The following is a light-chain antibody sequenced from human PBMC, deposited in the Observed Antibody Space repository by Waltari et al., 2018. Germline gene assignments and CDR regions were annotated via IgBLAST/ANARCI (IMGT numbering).Light chain of an antibody. J-gene: IGLJ1*01. CDR3: QAWDSSSDSYV. CDR1: KLGHKF. CDR2: QDK. Sequence: YELTQPPSVSVSAGQTASIPCSGDKLGHKFVCWFQQRPGQSPVLVIYQDKKRPSGIPERFSGSNSGNTATLTISGTQPLDEADYYCQAWDSSSDSYVFGSGTKVTV. V-gene: IGLV3-1*01.